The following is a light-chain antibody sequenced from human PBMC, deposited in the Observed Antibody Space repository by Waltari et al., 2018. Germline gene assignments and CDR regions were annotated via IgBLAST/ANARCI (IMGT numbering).Light chain of an antibody. V-gene: IGKV3-20*01. CDR3: QQFDASVLT. CDR2: AAS. CDR1: QTVAGDN. J-gene: IGKJ4*01. Sequence: EIVLTQSPDTLSLSPGQTATLPCRASQTVAGDNLAWYQHQRGQAPRLLIYAASSRAAGVPDRFRGSASGTDFTLTSSRLEPEDFAVYYCQQFDASVLTFGGGTKVEMK.